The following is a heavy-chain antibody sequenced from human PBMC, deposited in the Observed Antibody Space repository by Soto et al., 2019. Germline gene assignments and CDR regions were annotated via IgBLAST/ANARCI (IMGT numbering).Heavy chain of an antibody. D-gene: IGHD6-13*01. CDR1: GFTFSSYW. Sequence: GGYLRLSCAASGFTFSSYWMSWVRQAPGKGLEWVANIKQDGSEKYYVDSVKGRFTISRDNAKNSLYLQMNSLRAEDTAVYYCARDLTLVRGYYYGMDVWGQGTTVTVS. J-gene: IGHJ6*02. CDR2: IKQDGSEK. V-gene: IGHV3-7*05. CDR3: ARDLTLVRGYYYGMDV.